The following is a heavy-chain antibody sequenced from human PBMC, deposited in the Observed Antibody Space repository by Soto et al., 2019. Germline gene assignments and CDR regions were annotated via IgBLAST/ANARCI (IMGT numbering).Heavy chain of an antibody. CDR2: IYRGTT. D-gene: IGHD3-22*01. Sequence: EVQLVESGGGLVQPGGSLRLSCAASGFTVSDNYMNWVRQAPGKGLEWVAVIYRGTTYYADSVKGRFTISRDNSKHTLYRQLRSLRPEDTAVYHVSVAVDRRYYDSTGYSFDYCGQGTLVAVSS. V-gene: IGHV3-66*01. CDR3: SVAVDRRYYDSTGYSFDY. J-gene: IGHJ4*02. CDR1: GFTVSDNY.